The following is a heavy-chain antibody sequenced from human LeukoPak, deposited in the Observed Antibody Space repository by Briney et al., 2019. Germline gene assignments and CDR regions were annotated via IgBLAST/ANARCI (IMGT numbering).Heavy chain of an antibody. CDR2: IWYDGKKE. CDR3: ARALGSTDDC. V-gene: IGHV3-33*01. D-gene: IGHD2-2*01. CDR1: GFTFRNYG. Sequence: GRTLRLSCGASGFTFRNYGMHWVRQAPGKGLEWVAVIWYDGKKEHYADSVKGRFTISRDNSKNTLDLQMNSLRAEDTAVYYCARALGSTDDCWGQGTLVTVSS. J-gene: IGHJ4*02.